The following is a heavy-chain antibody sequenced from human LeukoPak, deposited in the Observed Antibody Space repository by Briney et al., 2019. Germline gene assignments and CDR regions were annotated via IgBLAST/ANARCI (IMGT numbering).Heavy chain of an antibody. J-gene: IGHJ2*01. CDR1: GDSSDNNGFY. CDR3: ARKSSRGGFNGYDYWYFDL. D-gene: IGHD5-12*01. Sequence: SETLSLTCTVSGDSSDNNGFYWGWIRQPPGKGLEWIGNIYYSGSTYYNPSLKSRVTLSVDTSKNRLSLKLSSVTAADTAVYYCARKSSRGGFNGYDYWYFDLWGRGTLVTVSS. V-gene: IGHV4-39*02. CDR2: IYYSGST.